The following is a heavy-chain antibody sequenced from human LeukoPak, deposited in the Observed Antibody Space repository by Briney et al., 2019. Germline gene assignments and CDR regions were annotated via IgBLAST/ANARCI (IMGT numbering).Heavy chain of an antibody. D-gene: IGHD3-3*01. CDR2: ISAYNGNT. CDR1: GYTFTSYG. Sequence: ASVKVSCKASGYTFTSYGISWVRQAPGQGLEWMGWISAYNGNTNYAQKLQGRVTMTTDTSTSTAYMELRSLRSDDTAVYYCARDRPIFGVVILWFDPWGQGTLGTVSS. CDR3: ARDRPIFGVVILWFDP. V-gene: IGHV1-18*01. J-gene: IGHJ5*02.